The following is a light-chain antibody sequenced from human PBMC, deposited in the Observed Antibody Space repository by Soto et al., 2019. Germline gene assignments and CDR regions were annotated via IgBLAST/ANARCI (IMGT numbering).Light chain of an antibody. Sequence: DIVMTQSPDSLAVSLGERATINCKSSQSVLYSSSNKNYLAWYQQQPGQPPKLLIYWASTRESGVPDRCSGSGSGTDFTLTIVSLHAEDVAVYYCQQYYSTPLTFGGGTKVEIK. V-gene: IGKV4-1*01. CDR1: QSVLYSSSNKNY. CDR3: QQYYSTPLT. J-gene: IGKJ4*01. CDR2: WAS.